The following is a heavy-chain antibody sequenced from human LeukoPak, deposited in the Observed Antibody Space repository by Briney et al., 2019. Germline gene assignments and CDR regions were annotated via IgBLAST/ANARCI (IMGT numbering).Heavy chain of an antibody. CDR2: IIPILGIA. CDR1: GGTFSSYA. V-gene: IGHV1-69*04. Sequence: SVKVSCKASGGTFSSYAISWVRQAPGQGLEWMGRIIPILGIANYAQKFQGRVTITADKSTSTAYMELSSLRSEDTAVYYCARESSAAKVNWFDSWGQGTLVTVSS. CDR3: ARESSAAKVNWFDS. J-gene: IGHJ5*01. D-gene: IGHD6-19*01.